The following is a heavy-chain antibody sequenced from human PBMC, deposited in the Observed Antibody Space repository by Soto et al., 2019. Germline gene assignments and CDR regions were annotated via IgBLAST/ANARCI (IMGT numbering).Heavy chain of an antibody. J-gene: IGHJ4*02. D-gene: IGHD3-10*01. CDR1: GFTFSSYS. Sequence: GGSLRLSCAASGFTFSSYSMNWVRQAPGKGLEWVSSISSSSSYIYYADSVKGRFTISRDNAKNSLYLQMNSLRAEDTAVYYCARFQDDYGSGYYFDYWGQGTLVTVSS. CDR3: ARFQDDYGSGYYFDY. CDR2: ISSSSSYI. V-gene: IGHV3-21*01.